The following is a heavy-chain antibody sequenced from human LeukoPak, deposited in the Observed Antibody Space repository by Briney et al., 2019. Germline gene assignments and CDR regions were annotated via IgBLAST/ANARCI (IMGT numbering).Heavy chain of an antibody. J-gene: IGHJ4*01. CDR3: ARVNINNWHSCDY. D-gene: IGHD1-1*01. V-gene: IGHV4-59*01. Sequence: SETLSLTCTVSGGSISSYYWSWIRQPPRKGLEWIGYIFYTGSTNYNPSLKSRVTISVDTSKNQFSLKLSSVTAADTAVYYCARVNINNWHSCDYWGQGTLVTVSS. CDR1: GGSISSYY. CDR2: IFYTGST.